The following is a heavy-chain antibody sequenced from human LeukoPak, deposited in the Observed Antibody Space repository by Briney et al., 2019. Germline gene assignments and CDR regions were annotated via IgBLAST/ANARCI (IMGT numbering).Heavy chain of an antibody. CDR1: GYTFTTYW. Sequence: LGGSLKISSKGSGYTFTTYWISCVRQMPGKGLEWMAIIYPGDSDTKYSPSFQGQISVSVDKSTSTAYLQWNSLQASDTAMYYCARRMTTEETNDYWGQGTLVTVSS. CDR2: IYPGDSDT. V-gene: IGHV5-51*01. D-gene: IGHD1-1*01. J-gene: IGHJ4*02. CDR3: ARRMTTEETNDY.